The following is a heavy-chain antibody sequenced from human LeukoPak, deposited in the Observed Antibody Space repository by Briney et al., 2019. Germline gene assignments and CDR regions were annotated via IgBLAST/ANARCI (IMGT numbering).Heavy chain of an antibody. CDR2: ISAYNGNT. V-gene: IGHV1-18*04. Sequence: ASVKVSCKASGYTFTSYGISWVRQAPGQGLEWMGWISAYNGNTNYAQKLQVRVTMTTDTSTSTAYMELRSLRSDDTAVYYCARDRYMVRGVIRWFDPWGQGTLVTVSS. J-gene: IGHJ5*02. CDR1: GYTFTSYG. CDR3: ARDRYMVRGVIRWFDP. D-gene: IGHD3-10*01.